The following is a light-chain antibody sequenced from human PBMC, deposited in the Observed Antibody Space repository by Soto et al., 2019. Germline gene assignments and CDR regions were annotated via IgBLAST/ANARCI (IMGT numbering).Light chain of an antibody. Sequence: QSALTQPASVSGSPGQSITISCTGTNSDVGGYNFVSWYQQHPDKAPKVIIYEGSKRPSGVSNRFSGSKSGNTASLTISGLQAEDEADYYCCSYAGSSTYDFGTGTKLTVL. CDR1: NSDVGGYNF. V-gene: IGLV2-23*01. CDR3: CSYAGSSTYD. CDR2: EGS. J-gene: IGLJ1*01.